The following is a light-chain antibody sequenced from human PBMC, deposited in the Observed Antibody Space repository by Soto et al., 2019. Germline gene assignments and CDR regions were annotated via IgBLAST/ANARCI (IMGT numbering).Light chain of an antibody. CDR2: AAS. Sequence: DIQLTQAPSFLSASVGDRVTITCRASQGISSYLAWYQQKPGKAPKLLIYAASTLQSGVPSRFSDSGSRTEVTLTSRSLHPEDLEANYCHQHKSLPLSFGLGTKVA. CDR3: HQHKSLPLS. J-gene: IGKJ3*01. V-gene: IGKV1-9*01. CDR1: QGISSY.